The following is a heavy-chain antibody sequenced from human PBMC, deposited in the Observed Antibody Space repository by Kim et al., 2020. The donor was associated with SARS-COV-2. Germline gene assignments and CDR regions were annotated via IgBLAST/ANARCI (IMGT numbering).Heavy chain of an antibody. CDR2: ISWNSGSI. Sequence: GGSLRLSCAASGFTFDDYAMHWVRQAPGKGLEWVSGISWNSGSIGYADSVKGRFTISRDNAKNSLYLQMNSLRVEDTALYYCAKTGSDYGDYWGQGTLVT. CDR3: AKTGSDYGDY. D-gene: IGHD4-17*01. J-gene: IGHJ4*02. CDR1: GFTFDDYA. V-gene: IGHV3-9*01.